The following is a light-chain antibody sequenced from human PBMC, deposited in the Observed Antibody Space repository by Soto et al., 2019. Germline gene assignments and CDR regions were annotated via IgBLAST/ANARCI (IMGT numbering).Light chain of an antibody. CDR1: QSMTRTY. CDR2: AAS. J-gene: IGKJ2*01. V-gene: IGKV3-20*01. CDR3: HQYDNAPQT. Sequence: VFLQSPGTLSLSPGAGATLSCRASQSMTRTYIAWYKKKPGQAPRLLIYAASIRAPGIPDKFSGSGSGTDYSLTIDRLQPEDSAVYYCHQYDNAPQTFGPGTKVDIK.